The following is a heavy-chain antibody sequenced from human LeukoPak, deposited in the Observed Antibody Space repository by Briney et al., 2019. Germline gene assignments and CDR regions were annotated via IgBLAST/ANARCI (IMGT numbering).Heavy chain of an antibody. CDR1: VYTFTSYG. D-gene: IGHD3-10*01. Sequence: GASVKVSFKASVYTFTSYGISWVRQAPRQGLEWMGWISAYNVNTNYAQKLQGRVTMTTDTSTSTAYMELRSLRSDDTAVYYCARDRVLLWFGESTIRSPYFDYWGQGTLVTVSS. CDR2: ISAYNVNT. CDR3: ARDRVLLWFGESTIRSPYFDY. J-gene: IGHJ4*02. V-gene: IGHV1-18*01.